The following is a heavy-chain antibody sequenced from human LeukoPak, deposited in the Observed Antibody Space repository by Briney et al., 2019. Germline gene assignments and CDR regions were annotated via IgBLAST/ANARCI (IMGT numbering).Heavy chain of an antibody. Sequence: GGSLRLSCAASGFTFSSYSMNWVRQAPGEGLEWVSSISSSSSYIYYADSVKGRFTISRDNAKNSLYLQMNSLRAEDTAVYYCARDPSYLSRWLQSNWFDPWGQGTLVTVSS. CDR3: ARDPSYLSRWLQSNWFDP. CDR2: ISSSSSYI. D-gene: IGHD5-24*01. CDR1: GFTFSSYS. J-gene: IGHJ5*02. V-gene: IGHV3-21*01.